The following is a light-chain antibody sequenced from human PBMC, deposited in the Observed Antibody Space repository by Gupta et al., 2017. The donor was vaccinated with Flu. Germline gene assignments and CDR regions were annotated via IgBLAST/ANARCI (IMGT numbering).Light chain of an antibody. CDR1: QSISSW. CDR3: QQYYSSSPWT. CDR2: KAS. V-gene: IGKV1-5*03. J-gene: IGKJ1*01. Sequence: DRVTITCRASQSISSWLAWYQQKPGKAPRLLVYKASSLESGVPSRFSGSESGTEFTLTISSLQPDDFATYYCQQYYSSSPWTFGQGTKVEVK.